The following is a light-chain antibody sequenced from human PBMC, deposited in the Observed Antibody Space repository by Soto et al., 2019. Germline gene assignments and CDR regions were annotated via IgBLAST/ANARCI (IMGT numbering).Light chain of an antibody. V-gene: IGKV1-5*03. CDR1: QRSSSW. CDR3: QQYNSYSL. Sequence: DIQMTQSPSTLSASVGDRVTITCRARQRSSSWLAWYQQKPWKAPKLLIYKASSLESGVPSRFSGSGSGTEFTLSISSLQHDEFTTYYCQQYNSYSLFGQGTQVEIK. J-gene: IGKJ1*01. CDR2: KAS.